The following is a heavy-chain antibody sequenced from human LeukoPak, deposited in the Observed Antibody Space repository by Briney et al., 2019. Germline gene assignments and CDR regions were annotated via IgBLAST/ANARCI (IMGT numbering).Heavy chain of an antibody. Sequence: ASVKVSCKVSGYTGIELSMHWVRQTPGKGLEWLGGFDPEDGETKYAQKFQGRVTMTEDTSTDTAYMELSSLTSEDTAVYCCATHTIFGVVTYASLIWGRGTLVTVSS. CDR3: ATHTIFGVVTYASLI. D-gene: IGHD3-3*01. V-gene: IGHV1-24*01. CDR2: FDPEDGET. CDR1: GYTGIELS. J-gene: IGHJ3*02.